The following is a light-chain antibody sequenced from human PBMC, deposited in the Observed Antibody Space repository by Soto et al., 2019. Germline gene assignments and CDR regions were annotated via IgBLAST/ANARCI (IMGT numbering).Light chain of an antibody. CDR2: EVS. CDR1: SSDVGDYDY. V-gene: IGLV2-14*01. J-gene: IGLJ2*01. CDR3: SSYRSSNTLL. Sequence: QSALTQPASVSGSPGQSITISCNGTSSDVGDYDYVSWYQQYAGKAPKMMIYEVSKRPSGVSNRFSGSKSGNTASLTISGLQAEDEADYYCSSYRSSNTLLFGGGTKLTVL.